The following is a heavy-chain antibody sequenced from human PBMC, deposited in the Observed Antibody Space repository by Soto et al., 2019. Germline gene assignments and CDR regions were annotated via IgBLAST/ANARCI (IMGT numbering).Heavy chain of an antibody. D-gene: IGHD3-10*01. V-gene: IGHV3-30-3*01. CDR1: GFTFSSYA. CDR3: ARVHAFSYGSGSYYEEGYFDY. CDR2: ISYDGSNK. Sequence: GGSLRLSCAASGFTFSSYAMHWVRQAPGKGLEWVAVISYDGSNKYYADSVKGRFTISRDNSKNTLYLQMNSLRAEDTAVYYCARVHAFSYGSGSYYEEGYFDYWGQGTLVTVSS. J-gene: IGHJ4*02.